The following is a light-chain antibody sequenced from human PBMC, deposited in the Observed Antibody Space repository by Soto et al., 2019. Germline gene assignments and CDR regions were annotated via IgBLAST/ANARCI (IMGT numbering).Light chain of an antibody. J-gene: IGKJ1*01. CDR1: ESIISW. CDR3: QQYSAKWS. Sequence: DIQMTQSPSTLSASVGDTVTITCRASESIISWLAWFQQKPGKAPKLLIQKASILESGVPSRFSGSESGTEFTLTISSLQPDDFATYFCQQYSAKWSFGQGTKVEIK. CDR2: KAS. V-gene: IGKV1-5*03.